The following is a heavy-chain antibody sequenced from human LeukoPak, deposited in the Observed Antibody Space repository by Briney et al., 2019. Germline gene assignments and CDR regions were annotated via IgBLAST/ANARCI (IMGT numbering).Heavy chain of an antibody. CDR1: GFIFKKYW. V-gene: IGHV3-53*01. D-gene: IGHD3-10*01. Sequence: GGSLRLSCAASGFIFKKYWMNWVRQVPGKGLEWVSVIYSGGSTYYADSVKGRFTISRDNSKNTLYLQMNSLRAEDTAVYYCAREAVHYGSGSYYFDYWGQGTLVNVSS. CDR3: AREAVHYGSGSYYFDY. CDR2: IYSGGST. J-gene: IGHJ4*02.